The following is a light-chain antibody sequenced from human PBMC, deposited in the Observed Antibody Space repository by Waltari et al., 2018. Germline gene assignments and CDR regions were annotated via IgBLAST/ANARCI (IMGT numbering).Light chain of an antibody. CDR1: QSVSSY. CDR2: DAS. J-gene: IGKJ4*01. Sequence: EIVLTQSPATLSLPPGERATLPCRASQSVSSYLAWYQQNPGQAPRLLIYDASNRATGIPARFSGSGSGTDFTLTISSLEPEDFAVYYCQQRSNWLTFGGGTRVEIK. V-gene: IGKV3-11*01. CDR3: QQRSNWLT.